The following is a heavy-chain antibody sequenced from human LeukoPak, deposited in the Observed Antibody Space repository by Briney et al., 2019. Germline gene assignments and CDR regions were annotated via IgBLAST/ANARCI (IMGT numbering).Heavy chain of an antibody. V-gene: IGHV3-23*01. CDR2: ISGSGGST. CDR3: AKQGPARIPIVVVTAMAH. CDR1: GFTFSSYA. Sequence: GGSLRLSCAASGFTFSSYAISWVRQAPGKGLEWVSAISGSGGSTYYADSVKGRFTISRDNSKNTLYLQMNSLRAEDTAVYYCAKQGPARIPIVVVTAMAHWGQGTLVTVSS. D-gene: IGHD2-21*02. J-gene: IGHJ4*02.